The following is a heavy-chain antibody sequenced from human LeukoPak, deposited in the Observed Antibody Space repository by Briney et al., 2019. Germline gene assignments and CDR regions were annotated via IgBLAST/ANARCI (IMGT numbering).Heavy chain of an antibody. CDR2: IYYSGST. CDR3: ARGLRFLEWLPYYFDY. D-gene: IGHD3-3*01. CDR1: GGSISSGDYY. V-gene: IGHV4-30-4*08. J-gene: IGHJ4*02. Sequence: SETLSLTCTVSGGSISSGDYYWSWIRQPPGKGLEWIRYIYYSGSTYYNPSLKSRVTISVDTSKNQFSLKLSSVTAADTAVYYCARGLRFLEWLPYYFDYWGQGTLVTVSS.